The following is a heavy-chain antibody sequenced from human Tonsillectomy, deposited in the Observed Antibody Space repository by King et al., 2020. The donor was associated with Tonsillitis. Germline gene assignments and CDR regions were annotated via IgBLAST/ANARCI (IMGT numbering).Heavy chain of an antibody. J-gene: IGHJ6*02. D-gene: IGHD6-13*01. CDR3: AHSPPGIAAAGTYYYYGMDV. CDR2: IYWDDDK. V-gene: IGHV2-5*02. CDR1: GFSLSTSGVG. Sequence: ITLKESGPTLVKPTQTLTLTCTFSGFSLSTSGVGVGWIRQPPGKALEWLALIYWDDDKRYSPSLKSRLTITKDTPKNQVVLTMTNMDPVDTATYYCAHSPPGIAAAGTYYYYGMDVWGQGTTVTVSS.